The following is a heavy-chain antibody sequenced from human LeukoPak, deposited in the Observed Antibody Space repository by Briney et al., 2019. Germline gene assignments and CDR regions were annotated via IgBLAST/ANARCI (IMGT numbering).Heavy chain of an antibody. Sequence: PGGSLRLSCAASGFTFSSYAMSWVRQAPGKGLEWVSAISGSGGSTYHADSVKGRFTVSRDDSKNTLYLQMNSLTAEDTAVYYCANTNSGYYPGTLDHWGQGTLVTVSS. CDR1: GFTFSSYA. CDR3: ANTNSGYYPGTLDH. D-gene: IGHD5-12*01. J-gene: IGHJ4*02. V-gene: IGHV3-23*01. CDR2: ISGSGGST.